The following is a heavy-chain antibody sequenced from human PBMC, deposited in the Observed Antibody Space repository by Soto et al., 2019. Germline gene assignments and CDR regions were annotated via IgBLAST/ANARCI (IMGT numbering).Heavy chain of an antibody. CDR2: IYSGGST. V-gene: IGHV3-53*04. CDR1: GFTVSSNY. J-gene: IGHJ6*03. D-gene: IGHD7-27*01. CDR3: ARDLSWGSNWYYYMDV. Sequence: PGGSLRLSCAASGFTVSSNYMSWVRQAPGKGLEWVSVIYSGGSTYYADSVKGRFTISRHNSKNTLYLQMNSLRAEDTAVYYCARDLSWGSNWYYYMDVWGKGTTVTVSS.